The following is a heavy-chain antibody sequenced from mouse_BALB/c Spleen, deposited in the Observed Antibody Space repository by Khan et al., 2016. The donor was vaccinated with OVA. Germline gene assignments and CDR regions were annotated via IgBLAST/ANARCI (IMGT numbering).Heavy chain of an antibody. V-gene: IGHV3-2*02. J-gene: IGHJ3*01. CDR2: INYSGNT. CDR3: TRKDYYDYDPFPY. D-gene: IGHD2-4*01. Sequence: VQLKESGPGLVKPSQSLSLTCTVTGYSITSEYAWNWIRHFPGNKLEWMGYINYSGNTRYNPSLKSRISITRDTSKNQFFLQLNSVTTEDTATYYCTRKDYYDYDPFPYWGQGTLVTVPA. CDR1: GYSITSEYA.